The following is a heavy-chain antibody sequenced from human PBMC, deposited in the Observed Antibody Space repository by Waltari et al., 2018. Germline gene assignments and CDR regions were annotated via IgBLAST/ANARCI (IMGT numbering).Heavy chain of an antibody. Sequence: HLVESGGGEVQPGRSLRLSCAASTFSFNDYTIHWVRQTPDKVLEWVALISYDGNYKEYSDSVKGRFTISRDTSKNTVSLQMSSLRVADTGLYFCARSLTTSAWRSTFYYSRLDVWGRGTTVTVSS. CDR2: ISYDGNYK. CDR1: TFSFNDYT. CDR3: ARSLTTSAWRSTFYYSRLDV. D-gene: IGHD1-26*01. J-gene: IGHJ6*02. V-gene: IGHV3-30*04.